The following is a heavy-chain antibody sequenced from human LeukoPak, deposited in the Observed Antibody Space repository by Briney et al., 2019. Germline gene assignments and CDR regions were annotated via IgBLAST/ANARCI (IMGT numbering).Heavy chain of an antibody. CDR1: GGSISSYS. Sequence: SETLSLTCTVSGGSISSYSWSWIRQPPGKGLEFIGYISYSGSTNYDPSLKSRGTIAVDTSKSQFSLKLSSVTAADTAVYYCARHTPASRSFDSWGQGTLVTVSS. CDR3: ARHTPASRSFDS. D-gene: IGHD6-6*01. V-gene: IGHV4-59*08. J-gene: IGHJ4*02. CDR2: ISYSGST.